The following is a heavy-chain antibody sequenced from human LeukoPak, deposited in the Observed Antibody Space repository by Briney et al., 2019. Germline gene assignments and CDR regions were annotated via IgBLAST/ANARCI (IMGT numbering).Heavy chain of an antibody. D-gene: IGHD5-18*01. CDR2: IYYSENT. CDR1: GGSISSYY. J-gene: IGHJ4*02. V-gene: IGHV4-59*01. Sequence: RPSETLSLTCTVSGGSISSYYWSWIRQPPGKGLEWIGHIYYSENTNYNPSLKSRVTISVDTSKNQFSLKLSSVTAADTAVYYCARSHKAMAGEGLFDYWGQGTLVTVSS. CDR3: ARSHKAMAGEGLFDY.